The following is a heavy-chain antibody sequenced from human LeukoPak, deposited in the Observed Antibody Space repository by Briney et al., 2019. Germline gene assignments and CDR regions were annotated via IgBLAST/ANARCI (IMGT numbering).Heavy chain of an antibody. CDR1: GFTFSSYE. CDR3: ARAPRYPNGNYYYYYMDV. D-gene: IGHD2-15*01. CDR2: ISSSGSTI. V-gene: IGHV3-48*03. Sequence: GGSLRLSCAASGFTFSSYEMNWVRQAPGKGLEWVSYISSSGSTIYYADSVKGRFTISRDNAKNSLYLQMNSLRADDTAVYYCARAPRYPNGNYYYYYMDVWGKGTTVTVSS. J-gene: IGHJ6*03.